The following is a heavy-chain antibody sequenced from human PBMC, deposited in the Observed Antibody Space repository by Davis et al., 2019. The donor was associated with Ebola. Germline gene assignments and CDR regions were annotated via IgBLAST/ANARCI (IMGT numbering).Heavy chain of an antibody. J-gene: IGHJ4*02. Sequence: LSLTCAASGFTFSSYAMHWVRQAPGKGLEWVAFIRYDGSNKYYADSVKGRFTISRDNSKNTLYLQMNSLRAEDTAVYYCAKYCTNGVCPFDYWGQGTLVTVSS. CDR1: GFTFSSYA. V-gene: IGHV3-30*02. D-gene: IGHD2-8*01. CDR3: AKYCTNGVCPFDY. CDR2: IRYDGSNK.